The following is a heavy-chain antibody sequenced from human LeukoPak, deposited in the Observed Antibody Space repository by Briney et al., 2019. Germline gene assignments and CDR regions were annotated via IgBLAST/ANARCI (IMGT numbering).Heavy chain of an antibody. CDR2: IIPIFGTA. D-gene: IGHD2-2*01. Sequence: ASVKVSCKASGGIFSTYPISWVRQAPGQGLEWMGGIIPIFGTANYAQTFQGRVTITADESTTTARMELSSLRSEDTAVYYCARSSSTSIYYYAMDVWGQGTTVTVSS. CDR3: ARSSSTSIYYYAMDV. V-gene: IGHV1-69*01. CDR1: GGIFSTYP. J-gene: IGHJ6*02.